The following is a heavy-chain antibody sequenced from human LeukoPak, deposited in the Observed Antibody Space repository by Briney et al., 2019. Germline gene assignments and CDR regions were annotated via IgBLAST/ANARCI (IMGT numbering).Heavy chain of an antibody. V-gene: IGHV3-23*01. CDR3: AKDRVARNNWFDP. J-gene: IGHJ5*02. CDR2: ISGSGGST. Sequence: PGGSLRLSCAASGFTFSSYAMSWVRQAPGKGLDWVSAISGSGGSTYYADSVKGRFTISRDNSKNTLYLQMNSRRAEDTAVYYCAKDRVARNNWFDPWGQGTLVTVSS. CDR1: GFTFSSYA.